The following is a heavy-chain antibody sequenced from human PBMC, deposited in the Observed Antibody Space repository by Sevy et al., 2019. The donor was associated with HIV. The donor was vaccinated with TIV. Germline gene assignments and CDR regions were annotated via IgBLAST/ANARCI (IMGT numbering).Heavy chain of an antibody. J-gene: IGHJ4*02. CDR2: IKQDGSEK. V-gene: IGHV3-7*01. CDR3: ARMDYGDYVLHFDY. Sequence: GGSLRLSCAASGFTFSDYWMTWVRQAPGKGLEWVANIKQDGSEKYYVDSVKGRFTISRDNAKNSLYLQMNNLRAEDTAVYYCARMDYGDYVLHFDYWVQGTLVTVSS. CDR1: GFTFSDYW. D-gene: IGHD4-17*01.